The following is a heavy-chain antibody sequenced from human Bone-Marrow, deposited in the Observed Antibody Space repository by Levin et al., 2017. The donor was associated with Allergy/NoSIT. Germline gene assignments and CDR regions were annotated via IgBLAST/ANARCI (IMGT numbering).Heavy chain of an antibody. CDR3: ARGHSDFSGSGAYYNFDY. J-gene: IGHJ4*02. CDR1: GFTLSRYW. D-gene: IGHD3-10*01. V-gene: IGHV3-74*01. CDR2: INSDGSSI. Sequence: LSLTCVASGFTLSRYWMHWVRQAPEKGLVWVSRINSDGSSISYADSVKGRFTISRDNAKNTLYLQMNSLRAEDTAVYYCARGHSDFSGSGAYYNFDYCGQGTLVTVSS.